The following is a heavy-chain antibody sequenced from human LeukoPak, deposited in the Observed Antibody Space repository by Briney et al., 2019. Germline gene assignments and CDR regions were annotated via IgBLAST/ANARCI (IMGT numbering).Heavy chain of an antibody. CDR3: AGRGQRYFRD. J-gene: IGHJ1*01. CDR2: IYGIENT. CDR1: VDSITSGY. V-gene: IGHV4-59*08. Sequence: SETLSLTCNITVDSITSGYWSWIRQSPGKGLEWIGYIYGIENTDYNPSLKSRVTLSLDTSKNQLSLKLTAVSAADTAVYYCAGRGQRYFRDWGQGTLVTVSS.